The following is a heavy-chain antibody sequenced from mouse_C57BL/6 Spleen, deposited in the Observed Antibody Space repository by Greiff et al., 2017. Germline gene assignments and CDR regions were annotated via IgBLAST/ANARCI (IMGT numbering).Heavy chain of an antibody. Sequence: VQLQQSGPELVKPGASVKISCKASGYAFRGSWMNWVKQRPGKGLEWIGRIYPGDGDTNYNGKFKGKATLTADKSSSTAYMQLSSLTSEDSAVYFCARGGYDPDYWGQGTTLTVSS. J-gene: IGHJ2*01. CDR3: ARGGYDPDY. CDR2: IYPGDGDT. V-gene: IGHV1-82*01. CDR1: GYAFRGSW. D-gene: IGHD2-2*01.